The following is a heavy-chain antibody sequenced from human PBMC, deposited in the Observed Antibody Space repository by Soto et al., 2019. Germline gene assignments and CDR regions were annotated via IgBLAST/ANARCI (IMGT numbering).Heavy chain of an antibody. D-gene: IGHD2-2*01. Sequence: QVQLLESGPGLVKPSQTLSLTCTVSGGSINSGAYYWSWIRQRPGKGLEWIGYIYYSGNTSYNPSLKCRVTISLDMSKNQFSLKLSSVTAADTAVYYCARAPVVPAATSYSDYWGQGTLVTVSS. V-gene: IGHV4-31*03. J-gene: IGHJ4*02. CDR3: ARAPVVPAATSYSDY. CDR1: GGSINSGAYY. CDR2: IYYSGNT.